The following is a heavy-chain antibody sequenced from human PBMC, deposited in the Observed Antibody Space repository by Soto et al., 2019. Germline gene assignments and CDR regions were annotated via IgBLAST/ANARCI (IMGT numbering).Heavy chain of an antibody. CDR3: ARQDSSGFGDLDY. D-gene: IGHD3-22*01. Sequence: ASVKVSCKASGYTFTSYAMHWVRQAPGQRLEWMGWINADNGNTKYSQKLQGRVTMTRNTSISTAYMELRSLRSDDTAVYYCARQDSSGFGDLDYWGQGTLVTVSS. CDR1: GYTFTSYA. CDR2: INADNGNT. J-gene: IGHJ4*02. V-gene: IGHV1-3*01.